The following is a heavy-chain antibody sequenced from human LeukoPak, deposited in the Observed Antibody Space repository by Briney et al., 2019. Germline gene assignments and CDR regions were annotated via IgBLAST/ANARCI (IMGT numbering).Heavy chain of an antibody. D-gene: IGHD6-13*01. Sequence: SVKVSCKASGFTFTSSSIQWIRQARGQRLEWIGWIVGDSTDTYYAQRFQERVTIARDMSTSTAYLELSSLRSEDTAVYYCARGVRDSSSCCWFDPWGQGTLVTVSS. V-gene: IGHV1-58*02. CDR1: GFTFTSSS. CDR3: ARGVRDSSSCCWFDP. J-gene: IGHJ5*02. CDR2: IVGDSTDT.